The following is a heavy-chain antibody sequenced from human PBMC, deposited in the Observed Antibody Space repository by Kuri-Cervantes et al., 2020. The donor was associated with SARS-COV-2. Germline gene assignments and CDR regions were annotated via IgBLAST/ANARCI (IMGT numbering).Heavy chain of an antibody. Sequence: GESLKISCAASGFTFGNYAMHWVRQAPGKGLEWVAIISYDGTTLYQNSVKGRFTISRDNSKNTLYLQMNSLRAEDTAVYYCARDGVADHCYYYMDVWGKGTTVTVSS. CDR1: GFTFGNYA. J-gene: IGHJ6*03. D-gene: IGHD2-15*01. CDR2: ISYDGTTL. V-gene: IGHV3-30*04. CDR3: ARDGVADHCYYYMDV.